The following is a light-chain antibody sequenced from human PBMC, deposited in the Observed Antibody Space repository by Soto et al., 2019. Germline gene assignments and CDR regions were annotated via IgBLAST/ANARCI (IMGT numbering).Light chain of an antibody. CDR3: QQYHNYPRT. Sequence: DTQMTQSPSTRSASIGGRVTITCRASESIRTWLAWYQHKPGKAPKFLIYDASSLESGVPSRFSGSGSGTEFTLTISNLQPDDFATYFCQQYHNYPRTFGQGTKV. CDR1: ESIRTW. V-gene: IGKV1-5*01. CDR2: DAS. J-gene: IGKJ1*01.